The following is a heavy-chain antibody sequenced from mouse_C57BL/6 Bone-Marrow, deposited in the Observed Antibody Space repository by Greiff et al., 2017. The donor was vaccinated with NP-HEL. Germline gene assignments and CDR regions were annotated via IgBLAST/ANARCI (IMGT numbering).Heavy chain of an antibody. Sequence: QVQLQQPGAELVMPGASVKLSCKASGYTFTSYWMHWVKQRPGQGLEWIGEIDPSDSNTNYNQKFKGKSTLTVDKSSSTAYMQLSSLTSEDSAVYYCARDEIDDGYGGFAYWGQGTLVTVSA. CDR3: ARDEIDDGYGGFAY. J-gene: IGHJ3*01. D-gene: IGHD2-2*01. V-gene: IGHV1-69*01. CDR1: GYTFTSYW. CDR2: IDPSDSNT.